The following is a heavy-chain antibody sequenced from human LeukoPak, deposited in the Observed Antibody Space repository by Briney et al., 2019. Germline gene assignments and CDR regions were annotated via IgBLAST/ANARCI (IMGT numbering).Heavy chain of an antibody. CDR2: INPNSGGA. D-gene: IGHD4-11*01. CDR3: ARYSNSQSPFDS. J-gene: IGHJ4*02. CDR1: GGTFSSYA. Sequence: ASVKVSCKASGGTFSSYAISWVRQAPGQGLEWMGRINPNSGGANYAQKFQGRVTMTRDTSISTAYMELSRLRSDDTAVYYCARYSNSQSPFDSWGQGTLVTVSS. V-gene: IGHV1-2*06.